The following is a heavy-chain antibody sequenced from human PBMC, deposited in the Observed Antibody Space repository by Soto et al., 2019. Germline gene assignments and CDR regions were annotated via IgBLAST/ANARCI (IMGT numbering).Heavy chain of an antibody. J-gene: IGHJ4*02. D-gene: IGHD2-15*01. V-gene: IGHV3-15*01. CDR2: IKSKTDGGTT. CDR1: GFTFSNAW. Sequence: EVQLVESGGGLVKPGGSLRLSCAASGFTFSNAWMSWVRQAPGKGLEWVGRIKSKTDGGTTDYAAPVKGRFTISRDDSKNTLYLQMNSLKTEDTAVYYCTTDVVRGVVAASHWGQGTLVTVSS. CDR3: TTDVVRGVVAASH.